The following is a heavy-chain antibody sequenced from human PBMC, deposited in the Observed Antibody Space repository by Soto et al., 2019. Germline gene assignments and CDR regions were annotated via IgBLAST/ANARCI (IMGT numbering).Heavy chain of an antibody. CDR2: ISAYNGNT. Sequence: QVPLVQSGAEVKKPGASVKVSCKASGYTFTSYGISWVRQAPGQGLEWMGWISAYNGNTNYAQKPQGRVTMTTDTSTSTAYMELRSLRSDDTAVYYCARPHWKHGQWLVPFGYWGQGTLVTVSS. D-gene: IGHD6-19*01. J-gene: IGHJ4*02. V-gene: IGHV1-18*01. CDR1: GYTFTSYG. CDR3: ARPHWKHGQWLVPFGY.